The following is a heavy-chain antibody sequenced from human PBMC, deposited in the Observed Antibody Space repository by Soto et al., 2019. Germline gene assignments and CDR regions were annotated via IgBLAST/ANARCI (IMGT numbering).Heavy chain of an antibody. CDR3: ARGAYYYDSSGYYQYYFDY. V-gene: IGHV1-69*01. Sequence: QVQLVQSGAEVKKPGSSVKVSCKASGGTFSSYAISWVRQAPGQGLEWMGGIIPIFGTANYAQKFQGRVTITADESTSTAYMELGSLRSEDTAVYYCARGAYYYDSSGYYQYYFDYWGQGTLVTVSS. J-gene: IGHJ4*02. CDR1: GGTFSSYA. CDR2: IIPIFGTA. D-gene: IGHD3-22*01.